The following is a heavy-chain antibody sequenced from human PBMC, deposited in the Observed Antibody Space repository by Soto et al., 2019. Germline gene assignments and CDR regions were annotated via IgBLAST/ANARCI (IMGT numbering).Heavy chain of an antibody. J-gene: IGHJ4*02. Sequence: EVQLLESGGGFVQVGGSLRLSCVGSGFGFDSYAMSWVRQAPGKGLEWVSGIGSSGGAIVYADSVRGRFTISRDNSRNALYLHMNSLRAGDTAVYYCAKALWFGESSHYFDYWGQGTLVTVSS. D-gene: IGHD3-10*01. CDR2: IGSSGGAI. CDR1: GFGFDSYA. V-gene: IGHV3-23*01. CDR3: AKALWFGESSHYFDY.